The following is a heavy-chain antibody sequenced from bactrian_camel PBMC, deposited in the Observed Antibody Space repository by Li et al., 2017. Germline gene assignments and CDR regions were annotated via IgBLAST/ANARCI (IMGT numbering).Heavy chain of an antibody. CDR3: VADRRQCYFGGIMVEAQFNS. CDR2: ISSGRE. V-gene: IGHV3S53*01. CDR1: GYTYSSKC. D-gene: IGHD2*01. J-gene: IGHJ6*01. Sequence: HVQLVESGGGSVEAGGSLTLSCVAASGYTYSSKCVGWFRQAPGKEREGVAGISSGREYIRDSVKGRFAISPDSAKNMVYLQMNSLKPEDTAMYYCVADRRQCYFGGIMVEAQFNSWGQGTQVTVS.